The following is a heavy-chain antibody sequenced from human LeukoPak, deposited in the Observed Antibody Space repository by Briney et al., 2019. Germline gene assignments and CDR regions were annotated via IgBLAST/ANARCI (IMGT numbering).Heavy chain of an antibody. D-gene: IGHD5-24*01. CDR2: ISGDGGST. V-gene: IGHV3-43*02. CDR1: GFSFDDYA. Sequence: PGGSLRLSCAASGFSFDDYAMHWVRQAPGKGLEWVSLISGDGGSTYYADSVKGRFTISRDNSKNSLYLQMNSLRTEDTALYYCAKDIWPGWWLQLDYWGQGTLVTVSS. CDR3: AKDIWPGWWLQLDY. J-gene: IGHJ4*02.